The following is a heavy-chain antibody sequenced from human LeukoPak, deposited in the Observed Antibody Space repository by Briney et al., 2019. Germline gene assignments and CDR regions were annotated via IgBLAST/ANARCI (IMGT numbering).Heavy chain of an antibody. Sequence: SETLSLTCTVSGGSISSSSYYWGWIRQPPGKGLESIGSIYYSGSTYYNPSLKSRVTISVDTSKNQFSLKLSSVTAADTAVYYCARHQQWLVRPPRDYYYYYMDVWGKGTTVTVSS. CDR3: ARHQQWLVRPPRDYYYYYMDV. D-gene: IGHD6-19*01. CDR2: IYYSGST. CDR1: GGSISSSSYY. V-gene: IGHV4-39*01. J-gene: IGHJ6*03.